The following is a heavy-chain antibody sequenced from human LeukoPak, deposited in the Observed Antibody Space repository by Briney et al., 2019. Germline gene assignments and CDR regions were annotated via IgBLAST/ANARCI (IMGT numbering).Heavy chain of an antibody. D-gene: IGHD6-19*01. J-gene: IGHJ4*02. CDR3: AKPGYSSGWYVYFDY. CDR1: GFTSSSYA. Sequence: GGSLRLSCAASGFTSSSYAMSWVRQAPGKGLEWVSAISGSGGSTYYADSVKGRFTISRDNSKNTLYLQMNSLRAEDTAVYYCAKPGYSSGWYVYFDYWGQGTLVTVSS. CDR2: ISGSGGST. V-gene: IGHV3-23*01.